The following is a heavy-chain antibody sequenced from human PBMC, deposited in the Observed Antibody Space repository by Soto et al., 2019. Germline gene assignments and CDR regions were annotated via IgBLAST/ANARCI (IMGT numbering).Heavy chain of an antibody. CDR3: ARVFPDGWVEPGVVRGYLDT. V-gene: IGHV1-2*02. CDR2: INPNNGAT. D-gene: IGHD3-3*01. Sequence: QVQLVQSGAEVKKPGSSVKVSCKAPRYIFTAYFMHWVRQAPGRGLEWMGWINPNNGATHYGLSFQGRVTMTRDTSISTAYMELSSLRSEDTALYYCARVFPDGWVEPGVVRGYLDTWGRGTLVTVSS. CDR1: RYIFTAYF. J-gene: IGHJ4*02.